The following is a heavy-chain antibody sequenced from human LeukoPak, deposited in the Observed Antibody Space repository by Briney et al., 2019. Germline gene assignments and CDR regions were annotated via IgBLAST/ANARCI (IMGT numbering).Heavy chain of an antibody. D-gene: IGHD2-2*01. Sequence: SEALSLTCAVYGGSFSGYYWSWIRQPPGKGLEWIGEINHSGSTNYSPSLKSRVTISVDTSKNQFSLNLTSVTTADTAVYYCARVSCSSTSCPRRDALDVWGQGTMVTVSS. CDR2: INHSGST. CDR1: GGSFSGYY. CDR3: ARVSCSSTSCPRRDALDV. V-gene: IGHV4-34*01. J-gene: IGHJ3*01.